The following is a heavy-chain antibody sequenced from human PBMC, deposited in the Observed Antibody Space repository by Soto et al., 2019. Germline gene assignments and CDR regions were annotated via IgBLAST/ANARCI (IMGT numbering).Heavy chain of an antibody. CDR3: ARDPDPWYSSGH. CDR1: GFTVSSNY. Sequence: GGSLRLSCAASGFTVSSNYMSWVRQAPGKGLEWVSVIYSGGSTYYADSVKGRFTISRDNSKNTLYLQMNSLRAEDTAVYYCARDPDPWYSSGHWGQGTLVTVSS. D-gene: IGHD6-19*01. CDR2: IYSGGST. J-gene: IGHJ4*02. V-gene: IGHV3-66*01.